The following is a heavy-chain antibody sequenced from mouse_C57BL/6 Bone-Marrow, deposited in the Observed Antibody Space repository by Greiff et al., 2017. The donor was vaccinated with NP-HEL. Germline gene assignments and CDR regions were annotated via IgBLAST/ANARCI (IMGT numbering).Heavy chain of an antibody. V-gene: IGHV14-4*01. D-gene: IGHD1-1*01. J-gene: IGHJ1*03. Sequence: VHVQQSGAELVRPGASVKLSCTASGFNIKDDYMHWVKQRPEQGLEWIGWIDPENGDTEYASKFQGKATITADTSSNTAYLQLSSLTSEDTAVYDCTANDGYWYFDVWGTGTTVTVSS. CDR2: IDPENGDT. CDR3: TANDGYWYFDV. CDR1: GFNIKDDY.